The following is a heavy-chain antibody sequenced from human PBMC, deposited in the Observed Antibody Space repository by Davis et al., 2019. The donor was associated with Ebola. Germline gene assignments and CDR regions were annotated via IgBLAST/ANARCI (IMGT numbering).Heavy chain of an antibody. CDR1: GFIFSTNA. CDR3: AKRLEVTGGGTDY. CDR2: ISGSGLNT. V-gene: IGHV3-23*01. Sequence: PGGPLRLSCAASGFIFSTNAMTWVRQAPGQGLEWVSIISGSGLNTYYADSVKGRFTISRDNSKSTLFLQINTLRAEDTASYYCAKRLEVTGGGTDYWGQGTLVNVSS. J-gene: IGHJ4*02. D-gene: IGHD2-21*02.